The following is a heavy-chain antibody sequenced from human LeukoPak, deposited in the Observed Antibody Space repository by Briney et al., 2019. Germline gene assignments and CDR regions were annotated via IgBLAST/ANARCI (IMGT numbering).Heavy chain of an antibody. Sequence: GGSLRLSCAASGFTFSSYSMNWVRQAPGKGLEWVSSISSSSSYIYYADSVKGRFTISRDNAKISLYLQMNSLRAEDTAVYYCARVRWSGYYFDYWGQGTLVTVSS. V-gene: IGHV3-21*01. CDR3: ARVRWSGYYFDY. CDR2: ISSSSSYI. CDR1: GFTFSSYS. J-gene: IGHJ4*02. D-gene: IGHD6-13*01.